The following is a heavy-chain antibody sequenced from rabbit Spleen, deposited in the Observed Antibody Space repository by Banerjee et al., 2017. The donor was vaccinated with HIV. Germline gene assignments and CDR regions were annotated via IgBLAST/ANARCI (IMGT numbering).Heavy chain of an antibody. CDR1: GIDFSNYNF. CDR3: VREAGYAGYPYANL. CDR2: IVPIFGGT. V-gene: IGHV1S43*01. D-gene: IGHD6-1*01. J-gene: IGHJ4*01. Sequence: QEQLEVSGGGLVQPGASLTLTCKASGIDFSNYNFMCWVRQAPGKGLEWIGYIVPIFGGTYYASLGNGRFTISSHNAQNTLYLQLNSLTAADTATYFCVREAGYAGYPYANLWGQGTLVTVS.